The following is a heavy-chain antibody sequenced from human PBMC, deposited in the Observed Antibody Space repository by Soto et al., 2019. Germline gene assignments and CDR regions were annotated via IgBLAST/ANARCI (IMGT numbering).Heavy chain of an antibody. Sequence: QLQLQASGPGLVKPSETLSLTCSVSGGSISSSSYFWGWIRQPPGKGLEWIGSIYYSGSTYYNPSLKRRVTVSVDTSKNQFFLKLSSVTAADTAVYYCARHPSDFWFDPWGQGTLVTVSA. CDR1: GGSISSSSYF. CDR3: ARHPSDFWFDP. CDR2: IYYSGST. D-gene: IGHD2-21*02. J-gene: IGHJ5*02. V-gene: IGHV4-39*01.